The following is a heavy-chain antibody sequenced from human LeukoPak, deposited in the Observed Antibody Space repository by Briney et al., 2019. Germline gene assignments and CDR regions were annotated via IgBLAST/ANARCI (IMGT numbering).Heavy chain of an antibody. J-gene: IGHJ6*02. Sequence: PSETLSLTCTVSGGSLSRYYWSWIRQPPGKGLEWSGHIHYSGSTNYNPSLKSRVAISIDTSKNQFSLRLSSVTAVDTAVYYCARVSGATITTYYGMDVWGQGTTVTVS. CDR3: ARVSGATITTYYGMDV. CDR1: GGSLSRYY. D-gene: IGHD5-12*01. CDR2: IHYSGST. V-gene: IGHV4-59*01.